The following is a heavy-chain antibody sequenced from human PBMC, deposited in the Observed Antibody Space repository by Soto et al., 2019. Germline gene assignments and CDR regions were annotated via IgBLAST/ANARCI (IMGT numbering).Heavy chain of an antibody. CDR2: IYYSGST. V-gene: IGHV4-59*01. CDR1: GGSISSYY. Sequence: SETLSLTCTVSGGSISSYYWSWIRQPPGKGLEWIGYIYYSGSTNYNPSLKSRVTISVDTSKNQFSLKLSSVTAADTAVYHCAKDPQQLIVYFDYWGQGTQVTVSS. J-gene: IGHJ4*02. CDR3: AKDPQQLIVYFDY. D-gene: IGHD6-13*01.